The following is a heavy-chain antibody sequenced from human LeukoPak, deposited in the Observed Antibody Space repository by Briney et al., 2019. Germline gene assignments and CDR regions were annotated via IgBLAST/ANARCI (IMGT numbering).Heavy chain of an antibody. CDR1: GGSITSSNYY. Sequence: SETLSLTCSVSGGSITSSNYYWGWIRQPPGKGLEWSGSIYYSGSTYYNLSLKSRVTISVDTSKNQFSLKLSSVTAADTAVYYCARPRTDNDILTGYYGVDAFDIWGQGTMVTVS. D-gene: IGHD3-9*01. J-gene: IGHJ3*02. V-gene: IGHV4-39*01. CDR3: ARPRTDNDILTGYYGVDAFDI. CDR2: IYYSGST.